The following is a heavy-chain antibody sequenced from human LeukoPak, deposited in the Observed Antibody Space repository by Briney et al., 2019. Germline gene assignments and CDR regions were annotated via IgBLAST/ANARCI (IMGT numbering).Heavy chain of an antibody. CDR2: INPSGGST. J-gene: IGHJ3*02. Sequence: ASVKVFCKASGYTFTSYYMHWVRQAPGQGLEWMGIINPSGGSTSYAQKSQGRVTMTRDTSTSTVYMELSSLRSEDTAVYYCARDQHYDAFDIWGQGTLVTVSS. CDR1: GYTFTSYY. CDR3: ARDQHYDAFDI. V-gene: IGHV1-46*01.